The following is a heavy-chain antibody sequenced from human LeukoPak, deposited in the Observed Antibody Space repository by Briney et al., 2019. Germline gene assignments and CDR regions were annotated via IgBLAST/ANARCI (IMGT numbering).Heavy chain of an antibody. CDR1: AFTFSSYE. J-gene: IGHJ4*02. CDR3: ARVFEERDYYLADFDY. CDR2: ISSSGSDI. D-gene: IGHD3-22*01. Sequence: GGSLRLSCAASAFTFSSYEMSWVRQAPGKGLEWVSSISSSGSDIYYANSVKGRFTISRDNAKSSLYLQMNSLRADDTAVYFCARVFEERDYYLADFDYWGQGTLVTVSS. V-gene: IGHV3-21*06.